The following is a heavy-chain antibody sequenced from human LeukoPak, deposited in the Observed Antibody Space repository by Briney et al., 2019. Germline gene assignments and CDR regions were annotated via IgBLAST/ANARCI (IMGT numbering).Heavy chain of an antibody. Sequence: SVKVSCKASGYTFTGYYMHWVRQAPGQGLEWMGGITPIFGTANYAQKFQGRVTITADESTSTAYMELSSLRSEDTAVYYCATKYGSGSYSPSKSYYYYMDVWGKGTTVTVSS. D-gene: IGHD3-10*01. CDR2: ITPIFGTA. V-gene: IGHV1-69*13. J-gene: IGHJ6*03. CDR1: GYTFTGYY. CDR3: ATKYGSGSYSPSKSYYYYMDV.